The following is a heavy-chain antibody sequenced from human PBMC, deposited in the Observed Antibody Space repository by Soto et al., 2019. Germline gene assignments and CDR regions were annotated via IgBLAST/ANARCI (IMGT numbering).Heavy chain of an antibody. Sequence: GGSLRLSCAASGFTFSGSAMHWVRQASGKGLEWVGRIRSKANSYATAYAASVKGRFTISRDDSKNTAYLQMNSLKTEDTAVYYCTRGAFYSDHPMYYYYMDVWVKGTTVTVSS. J-gene: IGHJ6*03. CDR3: TRGAFYSDHPMYYYYMDV. CDR1: GFTFSGSA. D-gene: IGHD1-26*01. V-gene: IGHV3-73*01. CDR2: IRSKANSYAT.